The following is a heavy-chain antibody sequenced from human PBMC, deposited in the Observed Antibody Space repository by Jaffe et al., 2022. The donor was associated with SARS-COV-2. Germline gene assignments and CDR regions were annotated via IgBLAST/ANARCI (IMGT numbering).Heavy chain of an antibody. Sequence: QVQLQQWGAGLLKPSETLSLTCAVYGGSFSGYYWSWIRQPPGKGLEWIGEINHSGSTNYNPSLKSRVTISVDTSKNQFSLKLSSVTAADTAVYYCARITYDFWSGYCPLDYWGQGTLVTVSS. D-gene: IGHD3-3*01. J-gene: IGHJ4*02. V-gene: IGHV4-34*01. CDR1: GGSFSGYY. CDR2: INHSGST. CDR3: ARITYDFWSGYCPLDY.